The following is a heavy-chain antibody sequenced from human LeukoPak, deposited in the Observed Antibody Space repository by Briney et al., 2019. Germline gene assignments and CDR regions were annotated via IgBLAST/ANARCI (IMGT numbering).Heavy chain of an antibody. V-gene: IGHV4-59*01. CDR1: GGSISSYY. J-gene: IGHJ3*02. Sequence: PSETLSLTCTVPGGSISSYYWSWIRQPPGKGLEWIGYIYYSGSTNYNPSLKSRVTISVDTSENQFSLKLSSVTAADTAVYYCARDLGRYSSSSRTFDIWGQGTMVTVSS. CDR3: ARDLGRYSSSSRTFDI. D-gene: IGHD6-6*01. CDR2: IYYSGST.